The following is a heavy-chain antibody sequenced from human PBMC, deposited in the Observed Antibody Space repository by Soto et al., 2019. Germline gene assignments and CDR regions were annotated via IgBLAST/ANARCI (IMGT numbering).Heavy chain of an antibody. CDR2: INGGNGNT. CDR3: TRADRDYEYNYYGMDV. Sequence: GASVKVSWKDSGYPFTNYAIHWVRQAPGQRLEWMGWINGGNGNTKYSQKFRDRVSIYRVKSASTAYMELSSLRSEDTALYYCTRADRDYEYNYYGMDVWGQGTTVTVSS. V-gene: IGHV1-3*01. D-gene: IGHD4-17*01. CDR1: GYPFTNYA. J-gene: IGHJ6*02.